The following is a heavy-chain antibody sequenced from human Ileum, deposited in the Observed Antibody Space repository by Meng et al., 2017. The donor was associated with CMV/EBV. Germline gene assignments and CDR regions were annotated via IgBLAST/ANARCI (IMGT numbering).Heavy chain of an antibody. V-gene: IGHV4-4*02. CDR1: GGSISSSEW. J-gene: IGHJ6*01. Sequence: SETLSLTCVVSGGSISSSEWWSWVRQPPGKGLEWIGEIYDSGTTNYNPSLKSRGTISVDKSKNQFFLKPSSVTAADTAVYYCARGEDSSASWWLRGMDVWGHGNTVTGAS. D-gene: IGHD3-22*01. CDR3: ARGEDSSASWWLRGMDV. CDR2: IYDSGTT.